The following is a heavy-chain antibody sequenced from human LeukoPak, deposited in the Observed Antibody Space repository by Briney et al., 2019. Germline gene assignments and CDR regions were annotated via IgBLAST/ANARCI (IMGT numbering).Heavy chain of an antibody. Sequence: SETLSLTCTVSGGSISSYYWSWIRQPPGKGLEWIGYIYYSGSTNYNPSLKSRVTISVDTSKNQFSLKLSSVTAADTAVYYCARFSVSGSYTGDAFDIWGQGTMVTVSS. D-gene: IGHD1-26*01. CDR2: IYYSGST. J-gene: IGHJ3*02. CDR1: GGSISSYY. CDR3: ARFSVSGSYTGDAFDI. V-gene: IGHV4-59*01.